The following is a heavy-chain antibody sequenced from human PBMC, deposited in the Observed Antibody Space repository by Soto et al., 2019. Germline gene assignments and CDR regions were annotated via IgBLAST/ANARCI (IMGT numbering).Heavy chain of an antibody. CDR2: VYYSGST. D-gene: IGHD3-22*01. CDR1: GGSINNNDYY. Sequence: QLQESGPGLVKPSQTLSLTCTVSGGSINNNDYYWNWIRQTPGKGLEWIGYVYYSGSTYYIPCLESRLSTSIDKSKHQFSLRLNSVIAADAAIYYCARMSYYYEKWYFALWGRGTLVAVSS. J-gene: IGHJ2*01. CDR3: ARMSYYYEKWYFAL. V-gene: IGHV4-30-4*01.